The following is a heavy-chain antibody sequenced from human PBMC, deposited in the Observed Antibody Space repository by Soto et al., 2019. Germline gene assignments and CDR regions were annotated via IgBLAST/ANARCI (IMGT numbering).Heavy chain of an antibody. V-gene: IGHV6-1*01. CDR2: TYCRSKWYN. J-gene: IGHJ5*02. Sequence: SQTLSLTCAISGDSVSSNSAAWNWIRQSPSRGLEWLGRTYCRSKWYNDYAVSVKSRITINPDTSKNQFSLQLNSVTPEDTAVYYCARTTYDFWSGYNDNWFDPWGQGTLVTV. CDR1: GDSVSSNSAA. CDR3: ARTTYDFWSGYNDNWFDP. D-gene: IGHD3-3*01.